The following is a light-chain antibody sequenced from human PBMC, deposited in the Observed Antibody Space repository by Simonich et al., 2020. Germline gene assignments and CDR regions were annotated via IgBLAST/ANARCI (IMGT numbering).Light chain of an antibody. V-gene: IGLV2-14*01. J-gene: IGLJ2*01. Sequence: QSALTQPASVSWSPGQSITISFTGTSCDVGVYNYVSWYQQHPSKAPKLMIYAVSRRPSGVAIRFSGSKSGNTASLTISGLQAEDEADYYCSSYTSSSTLVFGGGTKLTVL. CDR1: SCDVGVYNY. CDR3: SSYTSSSTLV. CDR2: AVS.